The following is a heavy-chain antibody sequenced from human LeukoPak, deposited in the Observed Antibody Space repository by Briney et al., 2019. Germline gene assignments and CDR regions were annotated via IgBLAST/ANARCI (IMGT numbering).Heavy chain of an antibody. J-gene: IGHJ4*02. D-gene: IGHD3-10*01. V-gene: IGHV1-2*02. CDR3: ARYKVRGGPNDY. CDR1: GCTFTGYY. Sequence: ASVKVSCKASGCTFTGYYMHWVRQAPGQGLEWMGWINPNSGGTNYAQKLQGRVTMTTDTSTSTAYMELRSLRSDDTAVYYCARYKVRGGPNDYWGQGTLVTVSS. CDR2: INPNSGGT.